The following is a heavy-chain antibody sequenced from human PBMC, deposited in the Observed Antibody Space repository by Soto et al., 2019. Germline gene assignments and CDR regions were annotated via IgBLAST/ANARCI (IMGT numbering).Heavy chain of an antibody. Sequence: EVQLVESGGGLVKPGGSLRLSCAASGFTFSNAWMSWVRQAPGKGLEWVGRIKSKTDGGTTDYAAPVKGRFTISRDDSKNTLYLQMNSLKTEDTAVYYCTTDREVGTTRRGDPWGQGTLVTVSS. D-gene: IGHD1-7*01. J-gene: IGHJ5*02. CDR2: IKSKTDGGTT. V-gene: IGHV3-15*01. CDR3: TTDREVGTTRRGDP. CDR1: GFTFSNAW.